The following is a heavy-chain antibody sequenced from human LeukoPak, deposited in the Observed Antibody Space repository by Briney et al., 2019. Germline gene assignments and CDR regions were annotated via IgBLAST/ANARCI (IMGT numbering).Heavy chain of an antibody. V-gene: IGHV3-64*01. Sequence: GGSLRLSCAASGFTFSSYAMHWVRQAPGKGLEYVSAISSNGGSTYYANSVKGRFTISRDNSKNTLYLQMGSLRAEDMAVYYCAKDHKEGWRGSYLDSWGQGTLVTVSS. CDR3: AKDHKEGWRGSYLDS. CDR1: GFTFSSYA. J-gene: IGHJ4*02. CDR2: ISSNGGST. D-gene: IGHD1-26*01.